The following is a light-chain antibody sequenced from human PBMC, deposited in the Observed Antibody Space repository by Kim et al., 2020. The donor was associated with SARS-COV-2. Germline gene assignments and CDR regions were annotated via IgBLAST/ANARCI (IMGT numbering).Light chain of an antibody. V-gene: IGKV3-15*01. CDR1: ESISVN. J-gene: IGKJ5*01. Sequence: SPGERATPTCRASESISVNLAWYQQKPGQAPRLLNYAASTRATGVPARFSASGSGTEFTLTISSLQSEDFAVYYCQQYDNWPPITFGQGTRLEIK. CDR3: QQYDNWPPIT. CDR2: AAS.